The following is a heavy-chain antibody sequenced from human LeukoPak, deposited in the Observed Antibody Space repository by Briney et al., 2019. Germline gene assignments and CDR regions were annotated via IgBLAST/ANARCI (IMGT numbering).Heavy chain of an antibody. CDR1: GDTFSNYD. V-gene: IGHV1-8*03. J-gene: IGHJ4*02. CDR2: LSPTSNRA. CDR3: VRARYSSRWYWGPYFDY. Sequence: ASVTVSYKASGDTFSNYDINWVRQPTGQRLEWMGWLSPTSNRAGSAQKFQGRITFTRDTSIKTLYMELSSLRSEDTAVYYCVRARYSSRWYWGPYFDYWGQGTLVTVSS. D-gene: IGHD6-13*01.